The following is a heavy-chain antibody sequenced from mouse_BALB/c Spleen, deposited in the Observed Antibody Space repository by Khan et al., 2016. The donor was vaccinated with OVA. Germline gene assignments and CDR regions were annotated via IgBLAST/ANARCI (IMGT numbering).Heavy chain of an antibody. CDR3: ARDAGRY. D-gene: IGHD3-3*01. CDR2: INPKNGGT. V-gene: IGHV1-18*01. CDR1: GYTFPEYT. Sequence: EVQLQQSGPELVKPGASVKISCKTSGYTFPEYTVHWVKQSLGKSLDWIGVINPKNGGTAYTQKFKGKATLAVDKSSSTAYMEFRNLTSEDSAVYYCARDAGRYWGQGTSVTVAS. J-gene: IGHJ4*01.